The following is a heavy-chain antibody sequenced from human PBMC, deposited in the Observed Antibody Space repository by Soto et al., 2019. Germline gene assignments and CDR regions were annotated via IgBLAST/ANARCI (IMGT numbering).Heavy chain of an antibody. J-gene: IGHJ4*02. CDR1: GDAFTSYC. CDR3: ARVLAAGDPKDELYYFDD. CDR2: ISAYNGNT. V-gene: IGHV1-18*01. D-gene: IGHD6-13*01. Sequence: ASVKVSCKASGDAFTSYCISWVRQAPGQGLEWMGWISAYNGNTNYSQKLQGRVTMTTDTATSTAYMELRSLRSDDTAVYYCARVLAAGDPKDELYYFDDWGQGTLVTVSS.